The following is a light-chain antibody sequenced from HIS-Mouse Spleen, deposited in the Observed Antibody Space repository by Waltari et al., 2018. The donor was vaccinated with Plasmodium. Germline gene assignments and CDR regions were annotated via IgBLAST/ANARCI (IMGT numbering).Light chain of an antibody. CDR2: EDS. CDR1: ALPKKY. Sequence: SYELTQPPSVSVSPGQTARITCSGDALPKKYAYWYQQKSGQAPVLVIYEDSKRPSGTPESFSGSSSGTMATWTISGAQVEDEADYYCYSTDSSGNHRVFGGGTKLTVL. J-gene: IGLJ3*02. V-gene: IGLV3-10*01. CDR3: YSTDSSGNHRV.